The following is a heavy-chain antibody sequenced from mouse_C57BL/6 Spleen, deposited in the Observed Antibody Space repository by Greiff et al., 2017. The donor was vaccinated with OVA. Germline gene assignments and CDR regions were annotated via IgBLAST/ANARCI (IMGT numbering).Heavy chain of an antibody. CDR1: GYAFSSYW. J-gene: IGHJ2*01. CDR3: ARGRDGYPPGY. CDR2: IYPGDGDT. V-gene: IGHV1-80*01. D-gene: IGHD2-3*01. Sequence: VHLVESGAELVKPGASVKISCKASGYAFSSYWMNWVKQRPGKGLEWIGQIYPGDGDTNYNGKFKGKATLTADKSSSTAYMQLSSLTSEDSAVYFCARGRDGYPPGYRGQGTTLTVSS.